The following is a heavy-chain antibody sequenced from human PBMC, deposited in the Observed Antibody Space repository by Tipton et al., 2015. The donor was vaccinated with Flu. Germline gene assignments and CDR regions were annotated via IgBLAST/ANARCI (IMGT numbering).Heavy chain of an antibody. CDR1: GYTFTSYY. D-gene: IGHD2-15*01. Sequence: QLVQSGAEVKKPGASVKVSCKASGYTFTSYYMHWARQAPGQGLEWMGIINPSGGSTSYAQKFQGRVTMTRNTSISTAYMELSSLRSEDTAVYYCARSRRIGDNWFDPWGQGTLVTVSS. V-gene: IGHV1-46*01. CDR2: INPSGGST. J-gene: IGHJ5*02. CDR3: ARSRRIGDNWFDP.